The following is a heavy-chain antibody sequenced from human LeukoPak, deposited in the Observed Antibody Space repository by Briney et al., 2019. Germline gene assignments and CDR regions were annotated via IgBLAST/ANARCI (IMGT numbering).Heavy chain of an antibody. CDR2: ISGSGGST. CDR3: AKDLPLGYSYGYNWFDP. D-gene: IGHD5-18*01. Sequence: PGGSLRLSCAASGFTFSSYGMSWVRQAPGKGLEWVSAISGSGGSTYYADSVKGRFTISRDNSKNTLYLQMNSLRAEDTAVYYCAKDLPLGYSYGYNWFDPWGQGTLVTVSS. J-gene: IGHJ5*02. CDR1: GFTFSSYG. V-gene: IGHV3-23*01.